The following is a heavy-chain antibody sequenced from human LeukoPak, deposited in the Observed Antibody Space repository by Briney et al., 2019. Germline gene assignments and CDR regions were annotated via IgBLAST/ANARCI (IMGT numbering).Heavy chain of an antibody. D-gene: IGHD5-18*01. V-gene: IGHV3-30-3*01. J-gene: IGHJ4*02. Sequence: GGSLRLSCAASGFTFSSYSMNWVRQAPGKGLEWVAVISYDGSNKYYADSVKGRFTISRDNSKNTLYLQMNSLRAEDTAVYYCARGTEWIQLWTVDYWGQGTLVTVSS. CDR3: ARGTEWIQLWTVDY. CDR1: GFTFSSYS. CDR2: ISYDGSNK.